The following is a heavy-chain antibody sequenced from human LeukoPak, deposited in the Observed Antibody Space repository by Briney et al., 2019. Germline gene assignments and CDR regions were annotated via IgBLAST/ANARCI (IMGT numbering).Heavy chain of an antibody. J-gene: IGHJ4*02. CDR1: GFTFSDLS. Sequence: PGGSLRLSCAASGFTFSDLSMSWFRQTPGKGLEWLSYIGRSGDTIHYADSVKGRFTISRDNAKNSAFLQLKSLRVEDTAVYYCARGSSVGYYWGQGTRVTVSS. CDR2: IGRSGDTI. V-gene: IGHV3-11*01. CDR3: ARGSSVGYY. D-gene: IGHD2-15*01.